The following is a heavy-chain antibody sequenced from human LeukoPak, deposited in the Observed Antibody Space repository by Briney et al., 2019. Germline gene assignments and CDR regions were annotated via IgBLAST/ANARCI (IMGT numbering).Heavy chain of an antibody. CDR3: VTDGGLLPYYFTY. CDR2: IEKKNSGRTT. CDR1: GFIFPNAW. V-gene: IGHV3-15*04. D-gene: IGHD3-10*01. Sequence: TGGSLRLSCAASGFIFPNAWMHWVRQAAGRGLGLVGRIEKKNSGRTTNYIAPVKGRCTISTTDSRNTLYLEMDSLKTDAPAIYYCVTDGGLLPYYFTYWGQGTLVTVSS. J-gene: IGHJ1*01.